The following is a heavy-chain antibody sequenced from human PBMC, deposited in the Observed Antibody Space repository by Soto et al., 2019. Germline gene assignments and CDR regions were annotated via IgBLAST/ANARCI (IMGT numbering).Heavy chain of an antibody. D-gene: IGHD3-10*01. CDR2: ISGSGGST. CDR1: GFTFSNYA. Sequence: EVPLLESGGGLVQPGGSLRLSCAASGFTFSNYAMSWVRQAPGKGLEWVSAISGSGGSTYYADSVKGRFTISRDNSRKTLSLEMNGLRAEDTAVYYCAKDYGSGSYCFDYWGQGTLVTVSS. V-gene: IGHV3-23*01. CDR3: AKDYGSGSYCFDY. J-gene: IGHJ4*02.